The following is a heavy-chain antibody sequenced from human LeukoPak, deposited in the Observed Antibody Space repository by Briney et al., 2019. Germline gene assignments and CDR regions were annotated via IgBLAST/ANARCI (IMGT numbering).Heavy chain of an antibody. D-gene: IGHD4-17*01. CDR2: ISFDGNSK. Sequence: GGSLRLSCTASGFTFSSFAMPWVRQAPGKGLQWVAVISFDGNSKYYADSVKGRFTISRDSSKNTQYLQMNSLRTEDTAVYYCARDQGDYGDEGYLDYWGQGTLVTVSS. CDR3: ARDQGDYGDEGYLDY. V-gene: IGHV3-30*04. CDR1: GFTFSSFA. J-gene: IGHJ4*02.